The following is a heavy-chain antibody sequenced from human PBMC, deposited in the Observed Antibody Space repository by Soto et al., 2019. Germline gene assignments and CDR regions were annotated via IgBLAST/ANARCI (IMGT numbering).Heavy chain of an antibody. D-gene: IGHD6-13*01. V-gene: IGHV3-11*01. CDR3: AREEQLVPSWFDP. J-gene: IGHJ5*02. CDR1: GFTFSDYY. Sequence: PGGSLRLSCAASGFTFSDYYMSWIRQAPGKRLEWVSYISSSGSTTYYADSVKGRFTISRDNAKNSLYLQMNSLRAEDTAVYYCAREEQLVPSWFDPWGQGTLVTVSS. CDR2: ISSSGSTT.